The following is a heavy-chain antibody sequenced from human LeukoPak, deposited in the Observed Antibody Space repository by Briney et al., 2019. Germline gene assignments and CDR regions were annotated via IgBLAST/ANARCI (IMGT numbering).Heavy chain of an antibody. J-gene: IGHJ3*02. CDR3: AREVPTGQAFDI. Sequence: GGSLRLSCAASGFTFSSYEMNWVRQAPGKGLEWVSYISSSHSTIYYADSVKGRFTISRDNAKNSLYLQMNSLRAEDTAVYYCAREVPTGQAFDIWGRGTMVTVSS. V-gene: IGHV3-48*03. D-gene: IGHD4-17*01. CDR2: ISSSHSTI. CDR1: GFTFSSYE.